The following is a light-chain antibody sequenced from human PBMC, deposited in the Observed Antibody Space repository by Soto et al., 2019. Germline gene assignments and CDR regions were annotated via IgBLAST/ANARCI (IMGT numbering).Light chain of an antibody. CDR1: SSNIGSNT. J-gene: IGLJ2*01. Sequence: QIVLTQPPSASGTPGQRVTISCSGSSSNIGSNTVNWYQQLPGTAPKLLIYSNIQRPSGVPDRFSGSKSGTSASLAISGLQSEDEADYYCAAWDDSLNVVFGGGTKVTVL. CDR3: AAWDDSLNVV. CDR2: SNI. V-gene: IGLV1-44*01.